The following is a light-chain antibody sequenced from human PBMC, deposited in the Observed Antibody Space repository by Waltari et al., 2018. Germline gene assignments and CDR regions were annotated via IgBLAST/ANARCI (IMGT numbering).Light chain of an antibody. J-gene: IGKJ1*01. CDR2: AAS. Sequence: DIQMTQFPSSLSASVGDRVTITCRASQAIKNDLAWYQQKPGKGPKRLSYAASRLQSGVPSRFSGSGSGTDFTLTISSLQPEDFATYYCLQHDSYPLTFGQGTKVEIK. CDR1: QAIKND. V-gene: IGKV1-17*01. CDR3: LQHDSYPLT.